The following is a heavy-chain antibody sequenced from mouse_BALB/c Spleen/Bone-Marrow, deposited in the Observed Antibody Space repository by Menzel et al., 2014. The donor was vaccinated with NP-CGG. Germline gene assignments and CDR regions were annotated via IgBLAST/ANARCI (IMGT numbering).Heavy chain of an antibody. Sequence: KLSCKASGYTFTSYWMHWVKQRPGQGLEWIGEINPSNGRTNYNEKFKSKATLTVDKSSSTAYMQLSSLTSEDSAVYYCARRTTTVVATDYWGQGTTLTVSS. V-gene: IGHV1S81*02. CDR2: INPSNGRT. D-gene: IGHD1-1*01. CDR1: GYTFTSYW. J-gene: IGHJ2*01. CDR3: ARRTTTVVATDY.